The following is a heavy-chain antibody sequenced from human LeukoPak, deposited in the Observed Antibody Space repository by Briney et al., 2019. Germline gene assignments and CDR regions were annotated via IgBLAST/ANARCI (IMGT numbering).Heavy chain of an antibody. CDR1: GFNFHSYG. V-gene: IGHV3-30*02. CDR2: VRYDGSIQ. J-gene: IGHJ4*02. Sequence: PGGSLRLPCAASGFNFHSYGMHWVRQAPGKGLDWVAFVRYDGSIQYYADSVKGRFAISRDNSKDTVSLQMNSLRPEDTAVYYCGKGSSTSACPDYWGQETLVTVSS. D-gene: IGHD6-19*01. CDR3: GKGSSTSACPDY.